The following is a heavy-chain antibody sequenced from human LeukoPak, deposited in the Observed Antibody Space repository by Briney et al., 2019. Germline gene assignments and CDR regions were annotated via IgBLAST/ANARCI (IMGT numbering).Heavy chain of an antibody. J-gene: IGHJ4*02. CDR3: ARGVPYYDILTGYSVAHYFDY. Sequence: KSSETLSLTCTVSGGSISSYYWSWIRQPPGKGLEWIGYIYYSGSTNYNPSLKSRVTIPVDTSKNQFSLKLSSVTAADTAVYYCARGVPYYDILTGYSVAHYFDYWGQGTLVTVSS. CDR2: IYYSGST. D-gene: IGHD3-9*01. CDR1: GGSISSYY. V-gene: IGHV4-59*12.